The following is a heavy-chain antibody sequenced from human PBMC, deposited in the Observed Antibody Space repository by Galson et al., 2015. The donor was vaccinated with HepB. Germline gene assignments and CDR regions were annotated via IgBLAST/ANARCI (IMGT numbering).Heavy chain of an antibody. CDR2: TYYRTKWYN. V-gene: IGHV6-1*01. D-gene: IGHD1-1*01. Sequence: CAISGDSVSSNSAACNWIRQSPSRALEWLGRTYYRTKWYNSYAVSVKRRITINPDTTKDQFSLPLNSVATEDTAVYYCARELSFRALRDWKGVGVDPWGQGTLVTVSS. CDR1: GDSVSSNSAA. CDR3: ARELSFRALRDWKGVGVDP. J-gene: IGHJ5*02.